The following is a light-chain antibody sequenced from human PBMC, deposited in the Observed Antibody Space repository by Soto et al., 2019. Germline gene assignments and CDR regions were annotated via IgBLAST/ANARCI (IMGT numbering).Light chain of an antibody. CDR2: INSDGSH. Sequence: QPVLTQSPSASASLGASVKLTCTLSSGHSRYAIAWHQQQPEKGPRYLMKINSDGSHSKGDGIPDRFSGSSSGAERYLTISSLQSEDEADYYCQAWGSGVQVFGGGTKVTVL. CDR1: SGHSRYA. J-gene: IGLJ2*01. CDR3: QAWGSGVQV. V-gene: IGLV4-69*01.